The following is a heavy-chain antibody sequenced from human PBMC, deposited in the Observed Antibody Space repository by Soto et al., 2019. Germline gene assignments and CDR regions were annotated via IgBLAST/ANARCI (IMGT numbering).Heavy chain of an antibody. CDR2: IDPSDSYT. CDR1: GYSFTSYW. J-gene: IGHJ6*02. V-gene: IGHV5-10-1*01. D-gene: IGHD2-2*02. Sequence: GESLKISCKGSGYSFTSYWISWVRQMPGKGLEWMGRIDPSDSYTNYSPSFQGHVTISADKSISTAYLQWSSLKASDAAMYYCATRYCSSTSCYNYDGMDVWGRGTTVTVSS. CDR3: ATRYCSSTSCYNYDGMDV.